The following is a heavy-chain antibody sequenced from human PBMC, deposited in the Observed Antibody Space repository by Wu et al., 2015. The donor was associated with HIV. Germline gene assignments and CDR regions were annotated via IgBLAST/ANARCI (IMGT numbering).Heavy chain of an antibody. V-gene: IGHV1-8*01. D-gene: IGHD3-22*01. J-gene: IGHJ5*02. CDR2: MNPKSGST. CDR3: ARGQEGHYYDSSGYGP. Sequence: QVQLVQSEAEVKKPGASVKVSCKTSGYTFINYNINWVRQAPGQGLEWMGWMNPKSGSTGYAQQFQGRITLTRDTSINTAYMDLINLRSEDTAVYYCARGQEGHYYDSSGYGPWGQGTLVTVSS. CDR1: GYTFINYN.